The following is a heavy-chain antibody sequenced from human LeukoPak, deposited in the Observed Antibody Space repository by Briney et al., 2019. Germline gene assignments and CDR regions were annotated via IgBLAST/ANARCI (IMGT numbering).Heavy chain of an antibody. V-gene: IGHV3-30*04. CDR2: ISYDGRNK. CDR1: GFTFSSYA. CDR3: ARATYYYDSSGYYYEKIPPPGDY. Sequence: KTGGSMRLSCAASGFTFSSYAMHWVRQAPGKGLEWVAVISYDGRNKYYADSVKGRFTISRDNSKNTLYLQMNSLRAEDTAVYYCARATYYYDSSGYYYEKIPPPGDYWGQGTLVTVSS. D-gene: IGHD3-22*01. J-gene: IGHJ4*02.